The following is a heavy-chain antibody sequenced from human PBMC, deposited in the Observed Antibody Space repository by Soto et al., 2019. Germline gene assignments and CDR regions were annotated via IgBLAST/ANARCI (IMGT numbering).Heavy chain of an antibody. CDR1: GFSLSSSGGG. V-gene: IGHV2-5*02. Sequence: QITLKESGPTLVKPTQTLTLTCTFSGFSLSSSGGGVAWIRQPPGKALEWLALISWDGDKYYSPSLKNRLSISKDTSENHVVLTLTNVDPVDTGTYFCAHRPSDYIWGSYPTWGQGTLVTVSS. D-gene: IGHD3-16*01. CDR2: ISWDGDK. J-gene: IGHJ5*02. CDR3: AHRPSDYIWGSYPT.